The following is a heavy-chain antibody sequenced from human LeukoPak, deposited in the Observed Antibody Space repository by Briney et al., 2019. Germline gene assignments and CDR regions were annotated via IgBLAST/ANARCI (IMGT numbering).Heavy chain of an antibody. Sequence: GGSLRLSCAASGFTFTTYSMNWVRQAPGQGLEWLSHISSGTIAYADSVKGRFTISRDNSKNTLYLQMNSLRAEDTALYYCAKDRSCTNDICHGDFDYWGQGTLVTVSS. J-gene: IGHJ4*02. CDR1: GFTFTTYS. CDR3: AKDRSCTNDICHGDFDY. CDR2: ISSGTI. V-gene: IGHV3-48*01. D-gene: IGHD2-8*01.